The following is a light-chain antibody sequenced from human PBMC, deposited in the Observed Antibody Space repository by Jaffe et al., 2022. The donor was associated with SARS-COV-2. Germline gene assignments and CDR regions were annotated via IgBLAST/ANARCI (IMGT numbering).Light chain of an antibody. CDR3: CSYAGSYTWV. CDR1: SGDVGGHNY. Sequence: QSALTQPRSVSGSPGQSVTISCTGTSGDVGGHNYVSWYQQHPGKAPKFMIYDVSKRPSGVPDRFSGSKSGNTASLTISGLQADDESDYYCCSYAGSYTWVFGGGTKLTVL. J-gene: IGLJ3*02. V-gene: IGLV2-11*01. CDR2: DVS.